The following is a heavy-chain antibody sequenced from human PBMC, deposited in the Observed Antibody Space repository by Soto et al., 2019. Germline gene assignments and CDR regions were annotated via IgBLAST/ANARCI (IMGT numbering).Heavy chain of an antibody. CDR1: GFTFSSYA. D-gene: IGHD2-15*01. CDR3: ARDLGLLNYYYYGMDV. Sequence: PGGSLRLSCAASGFTFSSYAMHWVRQAPGKGLEWVAVISYDGSNKYYADSVKGRFTISRDNSKNTLYLQMNSLRAEDTAVYYCARDLGLLNYYYYGMDVWGQGTTVTVSS. J-gene: IGHJ6*02. CDR2: ISYDGSNK. V-gene: IGHV3-30-3*01.